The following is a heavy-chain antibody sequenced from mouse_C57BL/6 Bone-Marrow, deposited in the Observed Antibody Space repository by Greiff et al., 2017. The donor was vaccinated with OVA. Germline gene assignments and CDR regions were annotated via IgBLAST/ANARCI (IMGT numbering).Heavy chain of an antibody. CDR3: ARKGSSYFDY. J-gene: IGHJ2*01. CDR1: GYTFTSYG. V-gene: IGHV1-81*01. Sequence: QVHVKQSGAELARPGASVKLSCKASGYTFTSYGISWVKQRTGQGLEWIGEIYPRSGNTYYNEKFKGKATLTADKSSSTAYMELRSLTSEDSAVYFCARKGSSYFDYWGQGTTLTVSS. CDR2: IYPRSGNT.